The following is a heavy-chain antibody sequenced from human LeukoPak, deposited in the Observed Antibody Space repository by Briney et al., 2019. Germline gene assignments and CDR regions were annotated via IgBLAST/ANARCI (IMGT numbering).Heavy chain of an antibody. Sequence: PGGSLRPSCAASGFTFSTYWMHWVRQAPGKRLVWVSRIITDGSSTGYADSVKGRFTISRDNAKNTLYLQMNSLRAEDTAVYYCAREDVNIAVAASGPFDIWGQGTMVTVSS. J-gene: IGHJ3*02. CDR3: AREDVNIAVAASGPFDI. CDR2: IITDGSST. D-gene: IGHD6-19*01. CDR1: GFTFSTYW. V-gene: IGHV3-74*01.